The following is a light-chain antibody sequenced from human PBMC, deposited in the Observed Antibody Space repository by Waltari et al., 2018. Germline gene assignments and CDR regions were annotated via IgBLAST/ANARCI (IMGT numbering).Light chain of an antibody. V-gene: IGKV3-20*01. Sequence: EIVLTQSPGTLSLSPGETATLSCRASQTVGKALTWYQQKPGQAPRLLIYDTSSRAPGIPDRFSGSVFGTDFSLTISRLEPEDFAVYYCQKYDRLPATFGQGTKVEIK. CDR3: QKYDRLPAT. J-gene: IGKJ1*01. CDR1: QTVGKA. CDR2: DTS.